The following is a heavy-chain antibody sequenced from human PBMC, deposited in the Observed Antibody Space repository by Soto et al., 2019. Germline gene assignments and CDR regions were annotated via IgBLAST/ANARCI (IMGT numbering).Heavy chain of an antibody. Sequence: PSETLSLTCTVSGGSISSSSYYWGWIRQPPGKGLEWIGSIYYSGYTYYNPSLKSRVTISVDTSKNQFSLKLSSVTAADTAVYYCARHFELELFDYWGQGTLVTVSS. V-gene: IGHV4-39*01. CDR1: GGSISSSSYY. J-gene: IGHJ4*02. D-gene: IGHD1-7*01. CDR2: IYYSGYT. CDR3: ARHFELELFDY.